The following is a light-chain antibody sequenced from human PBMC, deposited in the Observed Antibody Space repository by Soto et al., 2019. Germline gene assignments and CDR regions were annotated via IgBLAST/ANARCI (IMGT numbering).Light chain of an antibody. V-gene: IGLV2-23*02. J-gene: IGLJ2*01. CDR1: SSDVGSYNL. CDR2: EVS. Sequence: QSALTQPASVSGSPGQSITISCTGTSSDVGSYNLVSWYQQHPGKAPKLMIYEVSKRPSGVSNRFSGSKSGNTASLTISGLQAEDEADYYCCSYAGRSTHVVFGGGTKRTVL. CDR3: CSYAGRSTHVV.